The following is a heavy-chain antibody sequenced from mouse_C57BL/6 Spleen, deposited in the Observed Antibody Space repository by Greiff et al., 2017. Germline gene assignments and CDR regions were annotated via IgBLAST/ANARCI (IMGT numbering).Heavy chain of an antibody. CDR1: GYTFTSYW. Sequence: QVQLQQPGAELVRPGSSVKLSCKASGYTFTSYWMHWVKQRPIQGLEWIGNIDPSDSETHYNQKFKDKATLTVDKSSSTAYMQLSSLTSEDSAVYYCARSGTAQAWFAYWGQGTLVTVSA. J-gene: IGHJ3*01. CDR2: IDPSDSET. V-gene: IGHV1-52*01. D-gene: IGHD3-2*02. CDR3: ARSGTAQAWFAY.